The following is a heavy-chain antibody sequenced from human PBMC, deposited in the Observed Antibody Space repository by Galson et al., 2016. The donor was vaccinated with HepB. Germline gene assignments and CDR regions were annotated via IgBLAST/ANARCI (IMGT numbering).Heavy chain of an antibody. CDR1: GFTFSSYG. V-gene: IGHV3-30*18. J-gene: IGHJ4*02. CDR2: ISYDGSNK. Sequence: SLRLSCAASGFTFSSYGMHWVRQAPGKGLEWVAVISYDGSNKYYADSVKGRFTISRDNSKNTLYLQMNSLRAEDTAVYYCAKDGCFGGWGCFDYWGQGTLVTVSS. CDR3: AKDGCFGGWGCFDY. D-gene: IGHD6-19*01.